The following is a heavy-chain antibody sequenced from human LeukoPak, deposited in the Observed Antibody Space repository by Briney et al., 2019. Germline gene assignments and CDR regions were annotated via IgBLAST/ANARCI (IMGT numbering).Heavy chain of an antibody. Sequence: ASVKVSFKSSGYTFTSYGISWVRQAPGQGLVWMGWISAYNGNTNYAQKLHGRVTMTTDTSTSTAYMELRSLRSDDTAGYYCARDGNGIVGATSIDYWGQGTLVTVSS. V-gene: IGHV1-18*01. CDR2: ISAYNGNT. D-gene: IGHD1-26*01. CDR3: ARDGNGIVGATSIDY. J-gene: IGHJ4*02. CDR1: GYTFTSYG.